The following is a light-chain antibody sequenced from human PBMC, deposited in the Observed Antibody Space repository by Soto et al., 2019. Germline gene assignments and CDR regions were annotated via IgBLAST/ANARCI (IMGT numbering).Light chain of an antibody. J-gene: IGKJ1*01. CDR1: QSVSIY. Sequence: VWTQSPGTLSLSPGERATLSCRASQSVSIYLACYQQKPGQAPRPLIYAASTRATGIPARFTGSGSGTEFTLNISSLQSEDVAVYYCQQHNSWPRTFGQGTKVDIK. CDR2: AAS. CDR3: QQHNSWPRT. V-gene: IGKV3-15*01.